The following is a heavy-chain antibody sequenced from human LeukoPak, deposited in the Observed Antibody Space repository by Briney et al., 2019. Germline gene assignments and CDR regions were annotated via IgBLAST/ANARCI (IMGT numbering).Heavy chain of an antibody. CDR3: ARVGPSSGSFFDY. D-gene: IGHD1-26*01. CDR2: ISSSSSYI. J-gene: IGHJ4*02. CDR1: GFTFSSYS. Sequence: GGSLRLSCAASGFTFSSYSMNWVRQAPGKGLEWVSSISSSSSYIYYADSVKGRFTISRDNAKNSLYLQMNSLRGEDRAVYYWARVGPSSGSFFDYWGQGTLVTVSS. V-gene: IGHV3-21*01.